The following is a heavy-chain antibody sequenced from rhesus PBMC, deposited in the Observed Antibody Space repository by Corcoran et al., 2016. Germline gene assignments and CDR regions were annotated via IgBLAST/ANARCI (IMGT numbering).Heavy chain of an antibody. CDR3: TRELDSGYWYY. CDR1: GFTFSSYD. Sequence: EVQLVESGGGLVQPGGSLRLSCAASGFTFSSYDISWVRQALGKGLEWFSSISNTGKTIYYAYSVKCRFTISRDNAKNSLSLQMNSLKTEDTAVYYCTRELDSGYWYYWGQGVLVTVSS. CDR2: ISNTGKTI. V-gene: IGHV3S4*01. J-gene: IGHJ4*01. D-gene: IGHD1-44*01.